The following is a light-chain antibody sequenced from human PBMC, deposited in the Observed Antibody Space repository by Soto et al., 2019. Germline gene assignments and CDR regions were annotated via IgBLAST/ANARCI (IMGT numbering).Light chain of an antibody. CDR3: QQYTNWPYT. CDR1: QSVGSN. J-gene: IGKJ2*01. V-gene: IGKV3-15*01. Sequence: EIVMTQSPATLSVSPGERASLSCRASQSVGSNLAWYQQTAGQAPRLLIYGASTRATGIPARFSGSGSGTEFTLTXSSLQSEDFAVYSCQQYTNWPYTFGQGTKLEIK. CDR2: GAS.